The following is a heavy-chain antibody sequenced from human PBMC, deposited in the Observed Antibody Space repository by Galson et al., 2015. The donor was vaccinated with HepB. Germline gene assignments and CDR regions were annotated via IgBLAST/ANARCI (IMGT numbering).Heavy chain of an antibody. CDR3: ARDRPPREVYYDFWSGLFDY. J-gene: IGHJ4*02. CDR2: INPSGGST. Sequence: SVKVSCKASGYTFTSYYMHWVRQAPGQGLEWMGIINPSGGSTSYAQKFQGRVTMTRDTSTSTVYMELSSLRSEDTAVYYCARDRPPREVYYDFWSGLFDYWGQGTLVTVSS. V-gene: IGHV1-46*01. D-gene: IGHD3-3*01. CDR1: GYTFTSYY.